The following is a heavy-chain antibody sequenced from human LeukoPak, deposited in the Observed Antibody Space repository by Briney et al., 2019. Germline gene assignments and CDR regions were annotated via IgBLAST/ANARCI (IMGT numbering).Heavy chain of an antibody. D-gene: IGHD3-22*01. CDR1: GFTFSSYS. Sequence: PGRSLRLSCAASGFTFSSYSMNWVRQAPGKGLEWVSSISSSSSYIYYADSVKGRFTISRDNAKNSLYLQMNSLRAEDTAVYYCARGSSYYDSSGYTPKDAFDIWGQGTMVTVSS. CDR3: ARGSSYYDSSGYTPKDAFDI. CDR2: ISSSSSYI. V-gene: IGHV3-21*01. J-gene: IGHJ3*02.